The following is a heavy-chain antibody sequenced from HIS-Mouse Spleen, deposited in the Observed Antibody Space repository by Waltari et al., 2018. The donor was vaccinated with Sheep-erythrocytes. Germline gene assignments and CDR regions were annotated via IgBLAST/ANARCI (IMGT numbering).Heavy chain of an antibody. Sequence: QVQLVQSGAEVKKPGSSVKVSCKASGGTFSSYAISWVRQAPGQGLEWMGRINPILGIANYAQKFQGRVTMTADKSTSTAYMELSSLRSEDTAVYYCAQTGATTPHFDYWGQGTLVTVSS. CDR2: INPILGIA. CDR3: AQTGATTPHFDY. V-gene: IGHV1-69*04. CDR1: GGTFSSYA. D-gene: IGHD1-26*01. J-gene: IGHJ4*02.